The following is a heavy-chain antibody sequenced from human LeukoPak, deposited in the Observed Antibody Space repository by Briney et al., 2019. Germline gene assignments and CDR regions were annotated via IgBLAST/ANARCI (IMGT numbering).Heavy chain of an antibody. D-gene: IGHD3-16*01. CDR1: GFIFNDYA. Sequence: GGSLRLSCTASGFIFNDYAMHWVRQTPGKGLEWVSLIVGGGGATYYADSVKGRFAISRDNTKNSLFLQMNSLRPEDTAFYYCVKGRRLKDLFDFWGQGTLVTVSS. J-gene: IGHJ4*02. CDR2: IVGGGGAT. CDR3: VKGRRLKDLFDF. V-gene: IGHV3-43*02.